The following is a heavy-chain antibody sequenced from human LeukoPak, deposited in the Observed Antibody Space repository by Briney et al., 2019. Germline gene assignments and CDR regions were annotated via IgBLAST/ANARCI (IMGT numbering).Heavy chain of an antibody. CDR1: GFTISDHT. CDR3: TTGAAAGDY. CDR2: ISTSDTTI. J-gene: IGHJ4*02. D-gene: IGHD6-13*01. V-gene: IGHV3-11*01. Sequence: PGGSLRLSCAASGFTISDHTMSWIRQAPGKGLEWVSYISTSDTTIYYADSLKGRFTSSRDNARNSLYLQMNSLRAEDTAVYYCTTGAAAGDYWGQGTLVTVSS.